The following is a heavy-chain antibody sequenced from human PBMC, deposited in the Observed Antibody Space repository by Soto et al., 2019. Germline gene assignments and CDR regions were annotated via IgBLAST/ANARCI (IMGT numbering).Heavy chain of an antibody. CDR3: ARVRGGGPFDD. J-gene: IGHJ4*02. CDR1: GGSISSGGYY. D-gene: IGHD1-26*01. CDR2: IYYSGST. Sequence: SETLSFTXTVSGGSISSGGYYWSWIRQHPGEGLEWIGYIYYSGSTYYNPSLKSRVTISVDTSKNQFSLKLSSVAAADTAAYYCARVRGGGPFDDWGQGTLVTVSS. V-gene: IGHV4-31*02.